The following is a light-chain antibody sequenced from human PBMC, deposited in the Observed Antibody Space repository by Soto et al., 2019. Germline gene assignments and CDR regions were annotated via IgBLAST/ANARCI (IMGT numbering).Light chain of an antibody. CDR3: QQYGDFLFS. V-gene: IGKV3-20*01. CDR1: QSVRNTY. CDR2: STS. Sequence: EIVLTQSPGILSLSPGERATLSCRASQSVRNTYLAWYQQRPGQAPRLLIYSTSTRATGIPDRFSGSGSGTEFTLTITRLEPEDFAVYYCQQYGDFLFSFGPGTKVDFK. J-gene: IGKJ3*01.